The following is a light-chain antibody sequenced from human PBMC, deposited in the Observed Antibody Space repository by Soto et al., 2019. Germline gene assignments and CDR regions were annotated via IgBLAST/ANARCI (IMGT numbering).Light chain of an antibody. Sequence: EIVLTQSPAILSLYPGERATLSCIASQSVSNNYLAWYQQKPGQAPRLLIYGASSRATGFPDRFSGSGSGTDFTLTISGLEPEDSAVYYCQQYGSSSEITFGQGTRLEIK. CDR3: QQYGSSSEIT. CDR2: GAS. CDR1: QSVSNNY. V-gene: IGKV3-20*01. J-gene: IGKJ5*01.